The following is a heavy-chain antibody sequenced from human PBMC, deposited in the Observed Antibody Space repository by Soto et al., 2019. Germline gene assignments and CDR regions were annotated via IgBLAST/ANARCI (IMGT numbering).Heavy chain of an antibody. CDR3: ARGSGKGLLWFGDAYYGMAV. V-gene: IGHV1-2*04. Sequence: ASVKVSCKASGYTFTGYYMHWVRQAPGQGLEWMGWINPNSGGTNYAQKFQGWVTMTRDTSISTAYMELSRLRSDDTAVYYCARGSGKGLLWFGDAYYGMAVWGQGTTVTVSS. J-gene: IGHJ6*02. D-gene: IGHD3-10*01. CDR1: GYTFTGYY. CDR2: INPNSGGT.